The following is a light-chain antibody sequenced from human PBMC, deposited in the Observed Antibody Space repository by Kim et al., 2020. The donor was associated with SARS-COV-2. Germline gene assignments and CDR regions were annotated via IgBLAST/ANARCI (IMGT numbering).Light chain of an antibody. CDR3: QQYNNWFMYT. J-gene: IGKJ2*01. Sequence: EIVMTQSPATLSVSPGERATLSCRASQSVSTNLAWYQQTPGRSPRLLIYGASTRATGIPARFSGSGSGTEFTLTISSLQSEDFAVYYCQQYNNWFMYTFGQGTKLEI. V-gene: IGKV3-15*01. CDR2: GAS. CDR1: QSVSTN.